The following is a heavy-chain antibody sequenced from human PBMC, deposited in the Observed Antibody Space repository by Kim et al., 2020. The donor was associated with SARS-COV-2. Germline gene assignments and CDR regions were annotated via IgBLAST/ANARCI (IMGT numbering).Heavy chain of an antibody. Sequence: SVKGGFTISRDNAKNSLYLQMNSLRAEDTAVYYCARWGSGSYSLSWFDPWGQGTLVTVSS. D-gene: IGHD1-26*01. CDR3: ARWGSGSYSLSWFDP. J-gene: IGHJ5*02. V-gene: IGHV3-11*03.